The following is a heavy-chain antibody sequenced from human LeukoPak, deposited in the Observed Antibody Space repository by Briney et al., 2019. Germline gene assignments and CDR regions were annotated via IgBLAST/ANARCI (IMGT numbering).Heavy chain of an antibody. D-gene: IGHD3-10*01. CDR3: ASYYASGVSAYNYYGMDV. J-gene: IGHJ6*04. CDR2: MSHNRGT. CDR1: GHSIGTGYY. V-gene: IGHV4-38-2*01. Sequence: PSETRSLTCAVSGHSIGTGYYWVWIRQPPGKGLEWIGSMSHNRGTYYNPSLKSRVTISMDTSKNQISLRLTSVTAADTAVYYCASYYASGVSAYNYYGMDVWGKGTTVTVSS.